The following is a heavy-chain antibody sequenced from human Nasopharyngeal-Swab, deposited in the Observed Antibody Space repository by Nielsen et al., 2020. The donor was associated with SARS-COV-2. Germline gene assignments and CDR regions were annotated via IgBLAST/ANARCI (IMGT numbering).Heavy chain of an antibody. CDR3: TARSYYFDY. J-gene: IGHJ4*02. D-gene: IGHD6-19*01. CDR2: IKSKTDGGTT. V-gene: IGHV3-15*01. CDR1: GFTFSNAW. Sequence: GESLKISCAASGFTFSNAWMSWVRQAPGKGLEWVGRIKSKTDGGTTDYAAPVEGRFTIPRDDSKNTLYLQMNSLKTEDTAVYYCTARSYYFDYWGQGTLVTVSS.